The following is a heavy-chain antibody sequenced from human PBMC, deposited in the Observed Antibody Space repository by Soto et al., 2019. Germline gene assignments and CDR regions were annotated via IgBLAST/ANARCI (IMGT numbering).Heavy chain of an antibody. CDR3: SRGSAAKRYFDL. V-gene: IGHV4-30-4*01. Sequence: QVQLQESGPGLVKPSQTLSLMCTVSGASISGGDYHWNWIRQGPGKGLEWIGYIFPSGATHYNSSLGRRISASVGTSKTLFSLTVTSVTVSDTAVYFCSRGSAAKRYFDLWGRGTLVTVSS. CDR1: GASISGGDYH. D-gene: IGHD5-18*01. CDR2: IFPSGAT. J-gene: IGHJ2*01.